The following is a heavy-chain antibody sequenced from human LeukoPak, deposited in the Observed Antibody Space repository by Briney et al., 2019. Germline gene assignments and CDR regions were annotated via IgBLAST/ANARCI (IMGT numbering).Heavy chain of an antibody. CDR2: INGDGSYT. CDR1: GFTFSGYL. J-gene: IGHJ4*02. CDR3: ARDGVQTTPFDY. Sequence: GGSLRLSCATSGFTFSGYLMHWVRQAPGKGLVWLSLINGDGSYTIYADSVKGRFTISRDNAKNTLYLQMDSLRAEDTAVYYCARDGVQTTPFDYWGQGTLVTVSS. V-gene: IGHV3-74*01. D-gene: IGHD4/OR15-4a*01.